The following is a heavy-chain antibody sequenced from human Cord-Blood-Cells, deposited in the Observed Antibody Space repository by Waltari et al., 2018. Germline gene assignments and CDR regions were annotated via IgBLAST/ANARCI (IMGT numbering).Heavy chain of an antibody. J-gene: IGHJ3*02. CDR3: ARDFYTVFCSSTSCYDAFDI. Sequence: QVQLVQSGAEVKKPGASVKVSCKASGYTFTSYAMHWVRQAPGQRLEWMGWINASNGNTKYSQKFQGRVTITRDTSASTAYMELSSLRSEDTAVYYCARDFYTVFCSSTSCYDAFDIWGQGTMVTVSS. CDR2: INASNGNT. D-gene: IGHD2-2*01. V-gene: IGHV1-3*01. CDR1: GYTFTSYA.